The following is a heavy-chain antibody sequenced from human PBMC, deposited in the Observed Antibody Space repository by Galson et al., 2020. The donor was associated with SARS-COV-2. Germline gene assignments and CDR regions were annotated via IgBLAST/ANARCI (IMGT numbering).Heavy chain of an antibody. V-gene: IGHV3-30*04. CDR1: GFTFSSYA. D-gene: IGHD3-16*02. Sequence: GGSLRLSCAASGFTFSSYAMHWVRQAPGKGLEWVAAITYDGSNTYYADSVKGRFTISRDNSKNTLYLQMNSLRAEDTAVYYCAIDSSLADAIMITLGGGIVQGFCDYWGQGTLVTVSS. CDR2: ITYDGSNT. J-gene: IGHJ4*02. CDR3: AIDSSLADAIMITLGGGIVQGFCDY.